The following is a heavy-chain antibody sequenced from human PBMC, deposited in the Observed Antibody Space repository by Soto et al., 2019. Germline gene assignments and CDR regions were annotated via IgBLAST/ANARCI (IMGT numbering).Heavy chain of an antibody. Sequence: EVQLVETGGGLIQPGGSLRLSCAASGFTVSSNYMSWVRQAPGKGLEWVSVIYSGGSTYYADSVKGRFTISRDNSKNTLYRQMNSLRAEDTAVYYCARGVGYDSSGYSDYWGQGTLVTVSS. D-gene: IGHD3-22*01. V-gene: IGHV3-53*02. J-gene: IGHJ4*02. CDR1: GFTVSSNY. CDR2: IYSGGST. CDR3: ARGVGYDSSGYSDY.